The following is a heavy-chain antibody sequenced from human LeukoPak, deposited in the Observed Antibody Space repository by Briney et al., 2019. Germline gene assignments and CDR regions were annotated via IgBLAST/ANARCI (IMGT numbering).Heavy chain of an antibody. D-gene: IGHD3-9*01. J-gene: IGHJ5*02. CDR3: AKDLRSFNYDILTGYYA. CDR2: ISYDGSNK. Sequence: HPGGSLRLSCAASGFTFSSYWMSWVRQAPGKGLEWVAVISYDGSNKYYADSVKGRFTISRDNSKNTLYLQMNSLRAEDTAVYYCAKDLRSFNYDILTGYYAWGQGTLATVSS. CDR1: GFTFSSYW. V-gene: IGHV3-30*18.